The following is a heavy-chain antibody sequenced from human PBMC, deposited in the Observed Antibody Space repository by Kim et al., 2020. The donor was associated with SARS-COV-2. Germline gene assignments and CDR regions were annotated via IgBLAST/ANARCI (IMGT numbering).Heavy chain of an antibody. CDR3: STRLLFAFDYYGVDV. Sequence: GGSLRLSCAASGLTFTNAWMTWVRQAPGKGLEWVGRIKSTTDGGTTDYASPVKGRFIISRDDSQNTLYLQMNSLKTDDTAVYYCSTRLLFAFDYYGVDVWGQGTTVIVSS. D-gene: IGHD2-2*01. V-gene: IGHV3-15*01. CDR1: GLTFTNAW. J-gene: IGHJ6*02. CDR2: IKSTTDGGTT.